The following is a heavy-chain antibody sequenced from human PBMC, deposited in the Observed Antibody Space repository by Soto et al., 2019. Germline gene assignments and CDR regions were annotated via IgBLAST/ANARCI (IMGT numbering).Heavy chain of an antibody. CDR3: ARGARYCSGGSCYSAVFDY. CDR1: GGSISSGGYY. D-gene: IGHD2-15*01. CDR2: IYYSGST. Sequence: QVQLQESGPGLVKPSQTLSLTCTVSGGSISSGGYYWSWIRQHPGKGLEWIGYIYYSGSTYYNPSLKSRVTISVDTSKNQFSLKLSSVTAADTAVYYCARGARYCSGGSCYSAVFDYWGQGTLVTVSP. J-gene: IGHJ4*02. V-gene: IGHV4-31*03.